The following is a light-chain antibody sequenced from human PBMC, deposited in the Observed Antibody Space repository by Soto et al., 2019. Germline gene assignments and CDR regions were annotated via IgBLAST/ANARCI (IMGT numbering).Light chain of an antibody. V-gene: IGKV1-27*01. CDR2: AAS. CDR3: QMYNSALGT. Sequence: DIQMTQSPSSLSASVGDRVTITCRASQGISNYLAWYQVKPGKLPKLLMYAASTLQSGVPSRFSVSGSGTDFRPTISSLQPGDVATYYCQMYNSALGTFGQGTKVEIK. CDR1: QGISNY. J-gene: IGKJ1*01.